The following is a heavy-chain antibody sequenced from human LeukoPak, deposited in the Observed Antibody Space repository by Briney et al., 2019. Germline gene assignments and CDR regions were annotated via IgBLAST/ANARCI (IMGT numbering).Heavy chain of an antibody. J-gene: IGHJ4*02. Sequence: PSETLSLTCTVSGGSIRSSSYYWGWIRQPPGKGLEWIGSIYYTGRTYYNPSLKSRVTISVDTSENQFSLKVNSGTAADTAVYYCARDRVAATRTFDYWGQGTLVTVSS. V-gene: IGHV4-39*07. CDR1: GGSIRSSSYY. CDR3: ARDRVAATRTFDY. CDR2: IYYTGRT. D-gene: IGHD2-15*01.